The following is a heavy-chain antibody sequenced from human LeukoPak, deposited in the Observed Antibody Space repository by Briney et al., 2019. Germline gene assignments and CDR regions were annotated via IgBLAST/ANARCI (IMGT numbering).Heavy chain of an antibody. CDR1: GFTLSSYA. V-gene: IGHV3-23*01. J-gene: IGHJ6*03. CDR2: ISGSGGST. Sequence: GGSLRLSCAASGFTLSSYAMSWVRQAPGKGLAWVSAISGSGGSTYYADSVKGRFTISRDYSKNILYLQMSSLRAEDTAVYYCLTRSLVAVTGNYYMDVWGKGTTVTVSS. D-gene: IGHD6-19*01. CDR3: LTRSLVAVTGNYYMDV.